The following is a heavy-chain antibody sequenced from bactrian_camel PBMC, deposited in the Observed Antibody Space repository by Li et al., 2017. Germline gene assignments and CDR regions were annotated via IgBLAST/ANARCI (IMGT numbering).Heavy chain of an antibody. CDR2: IDTGGTT. V-gene: IGHV3S53*01. CDR1: RENSIC. CDR3: AADQRGGNCPSPYVLYEYAT. J-gene: IGHJ6*01. Sequence: QVQLVESGGGSVQAGGSLRLACTTSRENSICMGWFREAPGKEREGVATIDTGGTTKYGDSVKGRFTISKGNKKNTLYLQMDSLTVEDTAMYVCAADQRGGNCPSPYVLYEYATSGRGTQVTVS. D-gene: IGHD2*01.